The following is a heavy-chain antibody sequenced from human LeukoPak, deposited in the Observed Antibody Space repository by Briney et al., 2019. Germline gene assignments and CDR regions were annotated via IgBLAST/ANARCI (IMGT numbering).Heavy chain of an antibody. J-gene: IGHJ4*02. CDR1: GGSFSGYY. Sequence: SETLSLTCAVYGGSFSGYYWSWIRQPPGKGLEWIGEINHSGSTNYNPSLKSRVTISVDTSKNQFSLKLSSVTAADTAVYYCARVYGPVDYWGQGTLVTVSS. V-gene: IGHV4-34*01. D-gene: IGHD2-8*01. CDR2: INHSGST. CDR3: ARVYGPVDY.